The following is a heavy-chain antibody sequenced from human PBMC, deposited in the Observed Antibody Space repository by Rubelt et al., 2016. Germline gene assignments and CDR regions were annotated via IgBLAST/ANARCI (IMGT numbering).Heavy chain of an antibody. CDR1: EFIFSTYD. Sequence: GGSLRLSCAASEFIFSTYDMHWVRQTTGKRLEWVSSIGTAGDTHYADSVKGRFTISRDNSKNTLYLQMNSLKAEDTAVYYCARLMYSSGWTPNFDYWGQGTLVTVSS. V-gene: IGHV3-13*01. CDR3: ARLMYSSGWTPNFDY. CDR2: IGTAGDT. D-gene: IGHD6-19*01. J-gene: IGHJ4*02.